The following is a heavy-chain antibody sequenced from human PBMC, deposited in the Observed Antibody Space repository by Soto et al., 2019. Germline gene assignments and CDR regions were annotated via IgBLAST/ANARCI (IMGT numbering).Heavy chain of an antibody. V-gene: IGHV4-30-4*01. CDR1: GGSISSGDYY. D-gene: IGHD3-22*01. CDR3: AREIVVVIGGYNWFDP. Sequence: PSETLSLTCTVSGGSISSGDYYWSWIRQPPGKGLEWIGYIYYSGSTYYNPSLKSRVTISVDTSKNQFSLKLSSVTAADTAVYYCAREIVVVIGGYNWFDPWGQGTLVT. J-gene: IGHJ5*02. CDR2: IYYSGST.